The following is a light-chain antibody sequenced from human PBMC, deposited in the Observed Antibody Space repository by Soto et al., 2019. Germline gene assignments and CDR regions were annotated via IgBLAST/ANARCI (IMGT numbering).Light chain of an antibody. CDR1: QSISDT. CDR2: GAS. J-gene: IGKJ1*01. CDR3: QQYNNWPWT. Sequence: EIVMKQSPATLSVSPGGRATLSCRASQSISDTLAWYQQKPGQAPRLLIYGASTRAPGFPARFSGSGSGTDFTLTISSLQSEDFAVYYCQQYNNWPWTFGQGTKVEIK. V-gene: IGKV3-15*01.